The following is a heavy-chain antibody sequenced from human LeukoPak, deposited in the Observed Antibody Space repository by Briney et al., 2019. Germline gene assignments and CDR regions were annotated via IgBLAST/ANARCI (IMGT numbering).Heavy chain of an antibody. CDR3: AKGESHPKYYFDY. V-gene: IGHV3-23*01. J-gene: IGHJ4*02. CDR1: GFTFGTYA. D-gene: IGHD3-10*01. CDR2: ISGSDGST. Sequence: GGSLRLSCAASGFTFGTYAMRWVRQAPRKGLEWVSSISGSDGSTYYADSVKGRFTISRDNSKNTLYLQMNSLRAEDTAVYYCAKGESHPKYYFDYWGQGTLGTVSS.